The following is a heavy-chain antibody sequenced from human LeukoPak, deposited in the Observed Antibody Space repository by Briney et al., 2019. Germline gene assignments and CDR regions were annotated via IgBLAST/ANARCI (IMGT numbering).Heavy chain of an antibody. Sequence: SVKVSCKASGGTFSSYDISWVRQAPGQGLEWMGGIIPIFGTANYAQKFQGRVTITTDESTSTAYMELSSLRSEDTAVYYCGLSSSDALYYFDYWGQGTLVTVSS. J-gene: IGHJ4*02. V-gene: IGHV1-69*05. D-gene: IGHD6-6*01. CDR2: IIPIFGTA. CDR3: GLSSSDALYYFDY. CDR1: GGTFSSYD.